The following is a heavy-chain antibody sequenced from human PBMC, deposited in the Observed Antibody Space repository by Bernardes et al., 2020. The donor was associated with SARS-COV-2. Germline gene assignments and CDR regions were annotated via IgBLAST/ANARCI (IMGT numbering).Heavy chain of an antibody. CDR1: GCPFTGYY. J-gene: IGHJ6*02. V-gene: IGHV1-2*02. CDR2: INPNSGGT. CDR3: ALPPTNYDRYGMDV. D-gene: IGHD3-22*01. Sequence: ASVKVSCKASGCPFTGYYIHWVRQAPGQGLEWMGWINPNSGGTNYAQKFQGRVTMTRDTSISTANMELSRLRSDDTAVYYCALPPTNYDRYGMDVWGQGTTVTVSS.